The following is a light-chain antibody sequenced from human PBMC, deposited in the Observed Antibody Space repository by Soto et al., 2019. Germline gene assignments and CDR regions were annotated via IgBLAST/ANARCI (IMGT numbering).Light chain of an antibody. V-gene: IGKV1-6*01. CDR2: GAS. CDR3: LQDYNYPRT. J-gene: IGKJ1*01. CDR1: QGISTE. Sequence: AIQMTEYPSSLSASVGDRVTITCRASQGISTELGWYQQKPGKAPKRLIYGASSLQSGVPSRFSGSGSGTDFTLTISSLQPEDFATYFCLQDYNYPRTFGQGTKV.